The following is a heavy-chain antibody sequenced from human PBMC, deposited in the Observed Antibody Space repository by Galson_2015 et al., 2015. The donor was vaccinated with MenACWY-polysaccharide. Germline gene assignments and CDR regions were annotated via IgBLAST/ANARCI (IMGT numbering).Heavy chain of an antibody. CDR3: ARVGRGHSGSYFHRGFDP. V-gene: IGHV3-33*01. CDR1: RFTFSDYG. CDR2: IWDDGSRK. Sequence: SLRLSCAATRFTFSDYGMHWVRQAPGKGLEWVAFIWDDGSRKYYADSVKGRFAISRDSSDNTLYLQMNNLRVADTAVYYCARVGRGHSGSYFHRGFDPWGQGTLVTVSS. D-gene: IGHD3-10*01. J-gene: IGHJ5*02.